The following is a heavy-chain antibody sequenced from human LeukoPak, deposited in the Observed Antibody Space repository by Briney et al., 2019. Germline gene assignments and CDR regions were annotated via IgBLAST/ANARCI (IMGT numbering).Heavy chain of an antibody. V-gene: IGHV3-30*02. CDR2: IRYDGSNK. Sequence: GGSLRLSCAASGFTFSSYGMHWVRQAPGKGLEWVAFIRYDGSNKYYADSVKGRFTISRDNSKNTLYLQMNSLRAEDTAVYYCAKAPWNNKNGAFDIWGQGTMVTVSS. J-gene: IGHJ3*02. CDR3: AKAPWNNKNGAFDI. CDR1: GFTFSSYG. D-gene: IGHD1/OR15-1a*01.